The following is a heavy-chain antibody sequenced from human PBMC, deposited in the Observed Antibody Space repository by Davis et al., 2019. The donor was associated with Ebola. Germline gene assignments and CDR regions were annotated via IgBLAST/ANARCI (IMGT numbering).Heavy chain of an antibody. D-gene: IGHD3-10*01. J-gene: IGHJ4*02. CDR1: GFTFSSYS. CDR2: ITGSGGGT. V-gene: IGHV3-23*01. Sequence: GESLKISCAASGFTFSSYSMNWVRQAPGKGLEWVSSITGSGGGTYYADSVKGRFTISRDNSKNTLYLQMNSLRAEDTAVYYCAKDRVRFDYWGQGTLVTVSS. CDR3: AKDRVRFDY.